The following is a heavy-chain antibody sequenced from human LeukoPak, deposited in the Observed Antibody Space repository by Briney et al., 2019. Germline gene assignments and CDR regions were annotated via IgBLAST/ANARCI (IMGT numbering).Heavy chain of an antibody. CDR2: INPNSGGT. D-gene: IGHD3-22*01. CDR1: GYTFTGYY. Sequence: GASVKVSCEASGYTFTGYYMHWVRQAPGQGLEWMGWINPNSGGTNYAQKFQGRVTMTRDTSISTAYMELSRLRSDDTAVYYCARAHYYDSSGYYYEFPDDYWGQGTLVTVSS. J-gene: IGHJ4*02. CDR3: ARAHYYDSSGYYYEFPDDY. V-gene: IGHV1-2*02.